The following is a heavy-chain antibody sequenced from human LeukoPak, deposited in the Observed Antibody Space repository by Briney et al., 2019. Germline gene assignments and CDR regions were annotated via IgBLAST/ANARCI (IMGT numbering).Heavy chain of an antibody. D-gene: IGHD1-1*01. Sequence: SETLSLTCDVSGSSTTSDYFWGWIRQPPGKGLEWIATIYYSWGMYFNPSLKSRVTISLDASKNQYSLKMTSLTAADTAIYYCARNVTAGFFDYWGQGILVTVSS. V-gene: IGHV4-38-2*01. CDR3: ARNVTAGFFDY. CDR1: GSSTTSDYF. CDR2: IYYSWGM. J-gene: IGHJ4*02.